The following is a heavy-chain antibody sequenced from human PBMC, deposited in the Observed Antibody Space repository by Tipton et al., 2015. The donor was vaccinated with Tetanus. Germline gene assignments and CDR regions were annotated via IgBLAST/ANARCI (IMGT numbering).Heavy chain of an antibody. CDR2: INPSGGAT. J-gene: IGHJ5*01. Sequence: QLVQSGAEMKKPGSSVKVSCKASGGTFTNYALSWVRQAPGQGLEWVGEINPSGGATNYTQKFQDRVTMTRDTSTSTVYLDVSSLTSEDTAVYYCARTQDGYNSGWFDSWGQGTLLTVSS. D-gene: IGHD3-10*01. CDR3: ARTQDGYNSGWFDS. CDR1: GGTFTNYA. V-gene: IGHV1-46*01.